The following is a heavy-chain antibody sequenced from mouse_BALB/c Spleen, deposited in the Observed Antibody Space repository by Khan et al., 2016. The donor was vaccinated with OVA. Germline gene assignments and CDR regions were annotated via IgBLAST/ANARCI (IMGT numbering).Heavy chain of an antibody. V-gene: IGHV1-61*01. D-gene: IGHD2-2*01. J-gene: IGHJ3*01. CDR1: GYTFTSYW. CDR3: ARREKYGYDPSWFAY. Sequence: QVQLQQPGAELVRPGTSVKLSCKASGYTFTSYWMNWVKQRPGHGLTWIGKINPSDSETHYNQMFKDKATLTVDKSSSTAYMQLSSLTSEDSAVYYGARREKYGYDPSWFAYWGQGTLVTVSA. CDR2: INPSDSET.